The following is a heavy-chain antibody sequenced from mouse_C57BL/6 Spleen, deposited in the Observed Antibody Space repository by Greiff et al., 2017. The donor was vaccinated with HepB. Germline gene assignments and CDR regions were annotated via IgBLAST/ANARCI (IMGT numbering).Heavy chain of an antibody. J-gene: IGHJ2*01. CDR2: IYPGDGDT. V-gene: IGHV1-82*01. CDR1: GYAFSSSW. CDR3: ARGGLRRKGYYFDY. D-gene: IGHD2-4*01. Sequence: VQLQQSGPELVKPGASVKISCRASGYAFSSSWMNWVKQRPGKGLEWIGRIYPGDGDTNYNGKFKGKATLTADKSSSTAYMQLSSLTSEDSAVYFCARGGLRRKGYYFDYWGQGTTLTVSS.